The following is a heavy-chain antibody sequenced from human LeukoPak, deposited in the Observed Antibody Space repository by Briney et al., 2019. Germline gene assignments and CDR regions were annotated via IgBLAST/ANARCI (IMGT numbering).Heavy chain of an antibody. CDR1: GGSISSYY. CDR2: IYYSGST. V-gene: IGHV4-59*01. J-gene: IGHJ4*02. CDR3: ARVRRWEIHGGYYFDY. Sequence: PSETLSLTCTVSGGSISSYYWSWIRQPPGKGLEWIGYIYYSGSTNYNPSLKSRVTISVDTSKNQFSLKLSSVAAADTAVYYCARVRRWEIHGGYYFDYWGQGTLVTASS. D-gene: IGHD1-26*01.